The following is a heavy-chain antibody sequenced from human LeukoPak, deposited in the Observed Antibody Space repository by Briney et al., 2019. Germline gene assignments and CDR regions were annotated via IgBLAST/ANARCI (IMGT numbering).Heavy chain of an antibody. J-gene: IGHJ4*02. V-gene: IGHV3-23*01. CDR1: GFIFRNYA. D-gene: IGHD3-10*01. Sequence: GESLRLSCAASGFIFRNYAMNWVRQAPGKGLEWASAILSGGETTSYADSVRGRLTISRDNSKNTLFLEMNSLRAEDTAMYYCAKDLVSPRRVGSSEKLDFWGQGTQVTVST. CDR3: AKDLVSPRRVGSSEKLDF. CDR2: ILSGGETT.